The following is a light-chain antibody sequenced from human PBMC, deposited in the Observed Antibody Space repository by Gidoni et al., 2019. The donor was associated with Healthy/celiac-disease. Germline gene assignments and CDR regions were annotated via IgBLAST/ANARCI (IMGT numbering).Light chain of an antibody. V-gene: IGKV3-11*01. CDR3: QQRSNWPSYT. J-gene: IGKJ2*01. Sequence: EIVLTQSPATLSLSPGERATLSCSASQSVSSYLAWYQQKPGQAPRLLIYDASNRATGIPARFSGSGSGTYFTLTISSLEPEDFAVYYCQQRSNWPSYTFGQGTKLEIK. CDR2: DAS. CDR1: QSVSSY.